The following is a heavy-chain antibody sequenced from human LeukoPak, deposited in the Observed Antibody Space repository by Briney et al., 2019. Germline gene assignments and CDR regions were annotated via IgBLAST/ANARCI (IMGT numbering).Heavy chain of an antibody. J-gene: IGHJ3*02. CDR3: ARHSMLSSTYFGVSDI. Sequence: SETLSLTCSVSGDSISRYYWNWIRQPAGRGLEWIGRIFTGGFINYNPSLSSRVTVSLDTSKNQVSLKLTSVTAADTAVYYCARHSMLSSTYFGVSDIWGQGTTVSLSS. D-gene: IGHD6-13*01. CDR1: GDSISRYY. V-gene: IGHV4-4*07. CDR2: IFTGGFI.